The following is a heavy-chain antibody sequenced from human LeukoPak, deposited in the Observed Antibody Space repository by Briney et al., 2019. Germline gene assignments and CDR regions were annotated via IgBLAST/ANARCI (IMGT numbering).Heavy chain of an antibody. CDR1: GFTFGLYA. V-gene: IGHV3-21*05. Sequence: GGSLRLSCAASGFTFGLYAMNWVRQAPGKGLEWVSYINDDSSDIHYAGSVRGRFTISRDDARKTLYLQLSSLRVEDTAVYYCARDSFQPGLIDSWGQGTLVTVSS. CDR3: ARDSFQPGLIDS. D-gene: IGHD2-2*01. CDR2: INDDSSDI. J-gene: IGHJ4*02.